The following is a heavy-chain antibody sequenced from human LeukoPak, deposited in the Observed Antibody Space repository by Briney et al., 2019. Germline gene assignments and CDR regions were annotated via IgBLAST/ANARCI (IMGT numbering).Heavy chain of an antibody. V-gene: IGHV3-23*01. CDR2: IRRNGDST. J-gene: IGHJ4*02. CDR3: AKVGYTSGWYLGYFDY. D-gene: IGHD6-13*01. Sequence: SGGSLRLSCVASGFTFSSYAMSWVRQGPGKGLEWVSAIRRNGDSTHYADSVKGRFTISRDNSKNTLYLQMDSLRAEDTAVYYCAKVGYTSGWYLGYFDYWGQGTLVTVSS. CDR1: GFTFSSYA.